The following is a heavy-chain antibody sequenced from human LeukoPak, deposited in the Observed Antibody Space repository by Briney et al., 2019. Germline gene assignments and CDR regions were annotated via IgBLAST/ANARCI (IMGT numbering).Heavy chain of an antibody. CDR3: ARYWGRLSYCSSTSCYPNKPPRGFLYNWFDP. CDR1: GGSISSSSYY. CDR2: IYYSGST. Sequence: SETLSLTCTVSGGSISSSSYYWGWIRQPPGKGLEWIGSIYYSGSTYFNPPLKSRVTISVDTSKNQFSLKLSSVTAADTAVYYCARYWGRLSYCSSTSCYPNKPPRGFLYNWFDPWGQGTLVTVSS. D-gene: IGHD2-2*01. J-gene: IGHJ5*02. V-gene: IGHV4-39*01.